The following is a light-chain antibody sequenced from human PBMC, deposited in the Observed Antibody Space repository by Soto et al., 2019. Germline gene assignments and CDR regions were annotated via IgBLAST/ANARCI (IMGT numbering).Light chain of an antibody. J-gene: IGLJ2*01. V-gene: IGLV2-14*03. CDR2: DIS. CDR1: SSDIGGYNY. CDR3: SSYRSSRTVV. Sequence: QSDLTQPASVSGSPGQSITISCTGTSSDIGGYNYVSWYQQHPGKAPKLMIYDISNRPSGVSNRFSGSKSGNTASLTISGLQAEDEAEYYCSSYRSSRTVVFGGGTQLTVL.